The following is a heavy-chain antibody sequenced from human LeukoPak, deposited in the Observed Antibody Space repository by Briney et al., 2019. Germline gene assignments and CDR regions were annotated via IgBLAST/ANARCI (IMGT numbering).Heavy chain of an antibody. D-gene: IGHD4-11*01. CDR3: ARWGRLDYLTPNWFDP. Sequence: GASVKVSCKASGYTFTSYDINWVRQATGQGLEWMGWINPNSGGTNYAQKFQGRVTMTRDTSISTAYMELSRLRSDDTAVYYCARWGRLDYLTPNWFDPWGQGTLVTVSS. CDR1: GYTFTSYD. CDR2: INPNSGGT. J-gene: IGHJ5*02. V-gene: IGHV1-2*02.